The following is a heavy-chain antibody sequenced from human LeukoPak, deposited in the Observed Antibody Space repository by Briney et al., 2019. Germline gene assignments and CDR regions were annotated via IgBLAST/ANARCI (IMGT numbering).Heavy chain of an antibody. CDR1: GGSISSYY. J-gene: IGHJ3*02. CDR2: INHSGST. CDR3: ARFLVVVTATRAFDI. D-gene: IGHD2-21*02. V-gene: IGHV4-34*01. Sequence: PSETLSLTCTVSGGSISSYYWSWIRQPPGKGLEWIGEINHSGSTNYNPSLKSRVTISVDTSKNQFSLKLSSVTAADTAVYYCARFLVVVTATRAFDIWGQGTMVTVSS.